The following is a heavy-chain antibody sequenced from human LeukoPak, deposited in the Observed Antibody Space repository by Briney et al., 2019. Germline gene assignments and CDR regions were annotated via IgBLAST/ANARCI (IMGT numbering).Heavy chain of an antibody. D-gene: IGHD3-10*01. CDR1: GFTFSSYS. V-gene: IGHV3-48*04. Sequence: TGGSLRLSCAAPGFTFSSYSMNWVRQAPGKGLEWVSYISSSSSTIYYADSVKGRFTISRDNAKNSLYLQMNSLRAEDTAVYYCASLRQYYGSGSYDYWGQGTLVTVSS. CDR3: ASLRQYYGSGSYDY. J-gene: IGHJ4*02. CDR2: ISSSSSTI.